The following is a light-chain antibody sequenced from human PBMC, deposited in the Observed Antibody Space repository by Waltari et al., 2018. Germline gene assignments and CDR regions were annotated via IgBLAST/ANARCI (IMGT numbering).Light chain of an antibody. CDR3: QQYFSAPWT. V-gene: IGKV4-1*01. CDR1: QSVLHSSNNKNY. CDR2: WAS. J-gene: IGKJ1*01. Sequence: DIVMTQSPDSLAVSLGERATINYKSSQSVLHSSNNKNYLAWYQQKPGQPPNLLIYWASTRESGVPDRFSGSGSGTDFTLTISSLQAEDVAVYYCQQYFSAPWTFGQGTKVEIK.